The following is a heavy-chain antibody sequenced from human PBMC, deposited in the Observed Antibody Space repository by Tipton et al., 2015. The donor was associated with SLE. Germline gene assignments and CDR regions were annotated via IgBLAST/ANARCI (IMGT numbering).Heavy chain of an antibody. CDR1: EFTFSTYD. J-gene: IGHJ6*02. V-gene: IGHV3-48*03. CDR2: ISSSGSTI. D-gene: IGHD6-25*01. CDR3: ARDDRGSGWKRYYCGMDV. Sequence: SLRLSCAASEFTFSTYDMNWVRQAPGKGLEWVSYISSSGSTIYYADSVKGRFTISRDNAKKSLYLQMNSLRAEDTAVYFCARDDRGSGWKRYYCGMDVWGQGTPVTVSS.